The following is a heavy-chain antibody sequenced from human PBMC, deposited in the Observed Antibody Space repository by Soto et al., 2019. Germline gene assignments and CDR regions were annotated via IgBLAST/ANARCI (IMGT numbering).Heavy chain of an antibody. CDR1: GFTFSSYE. J-gene: IGHJ4*02. V-gene: IGHV3-48*03. CDR2: ISSTGTPM. CDR3: ARETHFIDY. Sequence: VQLVESGGDLVQPGGSLRLSCEASGFTFSSYEMNWVRQAPGKGLEWVSYISSTGTPMDYADSVKGRFTISRDNAKNSLHLQLNSLRDEDTAVYYCARETHFIDYWGQGTLVSVSA.